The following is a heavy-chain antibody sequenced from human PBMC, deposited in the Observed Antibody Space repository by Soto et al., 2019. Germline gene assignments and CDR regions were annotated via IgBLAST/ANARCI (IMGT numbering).Heavy chain of an antibody. V-gene: IGHV3-30*18. CDR1: GFTFSSYG. Sequence: PVGSLRLSCAASGFTFSSYGMHWVRQAPGKGLEWVAVISYDGSNKYYADSVKGRFTISRDNSKNTLYLQMNSLRAEDTAVYYCAKDRLQYGRDYFDYWGQGTLVTVSS. CDR2: ISYDGSNK. CDR3: AKDRLQYGRDYFDY. D-gene: IGHD4-4*01. J-gene: IGHJ4*02.